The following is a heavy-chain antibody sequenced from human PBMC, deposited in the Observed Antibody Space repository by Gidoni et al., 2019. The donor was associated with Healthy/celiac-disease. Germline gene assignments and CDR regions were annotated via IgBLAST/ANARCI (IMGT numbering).Heavy chain of an antibody. V-gene: IGHV4-61*02. CDR3: AREGIFGVVKRGPDY. CDR2: IYTSGST. D-gene: IGHD3-3*01. Sequence: QVQLQESGPGLVKPSQTLSLTCTVSGGSISSGSYYWSWIRQPAGKGLEWIGRIYTSGSTNYNTSLKRRVTMSVDTSKNQFSLKLRSVTAADTAVYYCAREGIFGVVKRGPDYWGQGTLVTFSS. J-gene: IGHJ4*02. CDR1: GGSISSGSYY.